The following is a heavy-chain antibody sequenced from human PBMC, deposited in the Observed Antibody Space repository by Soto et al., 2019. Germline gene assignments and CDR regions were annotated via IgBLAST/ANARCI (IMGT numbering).Heavy chain of an antibody. Sequence: SETLSLTCTVYARSFSGYYWSWIRQPPGKGLEWIGEVIHTGRTNYNPSLKGRVTISVDTSKNQFSLNLSSVTAADAAVYYCARYPKSSHFPYYFDFSGQGTQVTVS. J-gene: IGHJ4*02. V-gene: IGHV4-34*12. CDR2: VIHTGRT. CDR3: ARYPKSSHFPYYFDF. CDR1: ARSFSGYY.